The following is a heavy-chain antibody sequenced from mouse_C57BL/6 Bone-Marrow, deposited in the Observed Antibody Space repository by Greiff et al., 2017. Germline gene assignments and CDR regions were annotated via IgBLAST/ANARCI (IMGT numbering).Heavy chain of an antibody. CDR2: ISYDGSN. V-gene: IGHV3-6*01. J-gene: IGHJ2*01. CDR3: AREWDDYYGFDY. Sequence: VQLKQSGPGLVKPSQSLSLTCSVTGYSITSGYYWNWIRQFPGNKLEWMGYISYDGSNNYNPSLKNRISITRDISKNQFFLKLNSVTTEDTATYYCAREWDDYYGFDYWGQGTTLTVSS. CDR1: GYSITSGYY. D-gene: IGHD1-1*01.